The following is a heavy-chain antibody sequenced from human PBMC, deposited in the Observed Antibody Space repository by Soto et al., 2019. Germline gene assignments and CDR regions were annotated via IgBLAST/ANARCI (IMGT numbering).Heavy chain of an antibody. Sequence: QVQLVESGGGVVQPGRSLRLSCAASGFTFGNFGIHWVRQAPGKGLEWVADISSDGSRKFYADSVKGRFTISRDNSKNTLYLQMNSLRTEDTAVCFCARGCSGGTNCFYFDFWGQGILVTVSS. V-gene: IGHV3-30*03. CDR3: ARGCSGGTNCFYFDF. J-gene: IGHJ4*02. D-gene: IGHD6-13*01. CDR1: GFTFGNFG. CDR2: ISSDGSRK.